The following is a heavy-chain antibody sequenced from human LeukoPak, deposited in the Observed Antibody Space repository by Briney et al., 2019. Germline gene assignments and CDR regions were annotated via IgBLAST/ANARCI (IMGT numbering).Heavy chain of an antibody. CDR1: GGTFSSYA. CDR2: IIPILGIA. J-gene: IGHJ5*02. Sequence: SVKVSCKASGGTFSSYAISWVRQAPGQGLEWMGRIIPILGIANYAQKFQGRVTITADKSTSTAYMELSSLRSEDTAVYYCARGRKGGVPAAIGSGRFWFDPWGQGTLVTVSS. CDR3: ARGRKGGVPAAIGSGRFWFDP. D-gene: IGHD2-2*01. V-gene: IGHV1-69*04.